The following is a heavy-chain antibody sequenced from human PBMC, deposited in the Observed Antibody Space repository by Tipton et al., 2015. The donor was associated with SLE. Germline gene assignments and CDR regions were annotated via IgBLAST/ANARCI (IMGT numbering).Heavy chain of an antibody. V-gene: IGHV4-4*07. CDR1: GGSISSYY. CDR3: ARDKGSIAARPGAFDI. J-gene: IGHJ3*02. CDR2: IYTSGST. Sequence: LRLSCTVSGGSISSYYWSWIRQPAGRGLEWIGRIYTSGSTNYNPSLKSRVTISVDTSKNQFSLKLSSVTAADTAVYYCARDKGSIAARPGAFDIWGQGTMVTVSS. D-gene: IGHD6-6*01.